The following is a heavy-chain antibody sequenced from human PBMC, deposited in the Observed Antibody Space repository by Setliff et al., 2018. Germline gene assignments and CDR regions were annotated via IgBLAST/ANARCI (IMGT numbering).Heavy chain of an antibody. CDR2: IRYDGSNK. J-gene: IGHJ3*02. V-gene: IGHV3-30*02. CDR3: AKEVTAVYYCASCSQNYYGSGSYTLDAFDI. CDR1: GFTFSSYG. Sequence: TGGSLRLSCAASGFTFSSYGMHWVRQAPGKGLEWVAFIRYDGSNKYYADPVKGRFTISRDNSKNTLYLQMNSLRAEDTAVYYCAKEVTAVYYCASCSQNYYGSGSYTLDAFDIWGQGTMVTVSS. D-gene: IGHD3-10*01.